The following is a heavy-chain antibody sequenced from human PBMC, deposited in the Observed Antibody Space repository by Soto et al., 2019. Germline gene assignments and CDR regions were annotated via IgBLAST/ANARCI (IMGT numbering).Heavy chain of an antibody. V-gene: IGHV4-59*02. CDR2: VYYIGST. Sequence: QVQLQESGPGLVKPSETLSLTCSVSGGSVNDYYWSWVRQHPGKGLEWIGFVYYIGSTNYNHSLKSRVLIAVDTSMNQFSLKLRSVNAADTDVYACARGANDYYSHGSDVWGQGTTVTVSS. J-gene: IGHJ6*02. CDR3: ARGANDYYSHGSDV. CDR1: GGSVNDYY. D-gene: IGHD1-26*01.